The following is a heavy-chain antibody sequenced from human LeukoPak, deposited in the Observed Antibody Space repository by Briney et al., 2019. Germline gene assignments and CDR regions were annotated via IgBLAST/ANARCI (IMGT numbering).Heavy chain of an antibody. Sequence: GGSLRLSCAASGFTFVSYWMHWVRQAPGKGLVWVSRINGYGSSTDFADSVKVRFTISRDNAKNTLYLQMDSLRAEDTAVYYCARDAPGNTALDYWGQGTLVTVSP. CDR3: ARDAPGNTALDY. V-gene: IGHV3-74*01. CDR1: GFTFVSYW. CDR2: INGYGSST. J-gene: IGHJ4*02. D-gene: IGHD5-18*01.